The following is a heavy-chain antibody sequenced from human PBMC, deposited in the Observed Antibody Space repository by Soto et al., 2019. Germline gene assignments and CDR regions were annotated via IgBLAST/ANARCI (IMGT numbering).Heavy chain of an antibody. Sequence: EVQLVESGGGLVQPGGSLRLSCAGSGFTFSDYYIDWVRQAPGKGLEWVGRSRDKGNSYSTDYAASVKGRFTVSRDASKNSLSLQMNSLKAEDSALYYCTRSIPGTTYSHYWGQGTLVTVSS. J-gene: IGHJ4*02. CDR3: TRSIPGTTYSHY. CDR2: SRDKGNSYST. D-gene: IGHD1-7*01. CDR1: GFTFSDYY. V-gene: IGHV3-72*01.